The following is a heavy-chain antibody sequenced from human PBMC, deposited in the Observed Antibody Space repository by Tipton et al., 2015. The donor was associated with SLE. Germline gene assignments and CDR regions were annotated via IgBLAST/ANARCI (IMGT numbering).Heavy chain of an antibody. D-gene: IGHD4-17*01. CDR2: IHTSGST. CDR1: GDSISSGSYY. Sequence: TLSLTCTVSGDSISSGSYYWTWIRQPAGKRLEWIGRIHTSGSTNYNSSLEGRVTISADPSKNQFFLKLNSVTAADMGVYYCAKAGRDPGDYLTFDDWGQGTLVTVSS. V-gene: IGHV4-61*02. CDR3: AKAGRDPGDYLTFDD. J-gene: IGHJ4*02.